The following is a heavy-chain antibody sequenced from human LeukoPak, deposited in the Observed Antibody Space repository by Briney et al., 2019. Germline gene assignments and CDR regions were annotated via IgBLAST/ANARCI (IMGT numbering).Heavy chain of an antibody. CDR3: AQLGITIIGGV. CDR2: ISSSGSTI. D-gene: IGHD3-10*02. V-gene: IGHV3-48*04. Sequence: GGSLRLSCVASGFTFSSYWMNWVRQAPGKGLEWVAYISSSGSTIYYAGSVKGRFTISRDNANNSLYLQMNSLRAEDTAVYYCAQLGITIIGGVWGKGTTVTISS. CDR1: GFTFSSYW. J-gene: IGHJ6*04.